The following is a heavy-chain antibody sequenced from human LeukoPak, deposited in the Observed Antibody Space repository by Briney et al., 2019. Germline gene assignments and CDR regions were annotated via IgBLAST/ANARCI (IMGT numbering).Heavy chain of an antibody. D-gene: IGHD3-10*01. CDR1: GGTFSSYA. CDR2: IIPIFGTA. V-gene: IGHV1-69*13. CDR3: ARHNYYGSLNEGDLYYYYYMDV. J-gene: IGHJ6*03. Sequence: SVKVSCKASGGTFSSYAISWVRQAPGQGLEWMGGIIPIFGTANYAQRFQGRVTITADESTSTAHMELGSLRSEDTAVYYCARHNYYGSLNEGDLYYYYYMDVWGKGTTVTISS.